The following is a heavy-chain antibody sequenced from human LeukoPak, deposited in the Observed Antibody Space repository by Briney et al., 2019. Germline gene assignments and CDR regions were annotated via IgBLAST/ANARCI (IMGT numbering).Heavy chain of an antibody. J-gene: IGHJ4*02. CDR3: ARDSKKMYSSSDY. Sequence: GGSLRLSCAASGFTFSSFSMNWVRQGPGKGLEWISYISNSASSIQYADSVKGRFTISRDNAENSLYLQMNSLRAEDTAVYYCARDSKKMYSSSDYWGQGTLVTVSS. V-gene: IGHV3-48*01. CDR1: GFTFSSFS. CDR2: ISNSASSI. D-gene: IGHD6-13*01.